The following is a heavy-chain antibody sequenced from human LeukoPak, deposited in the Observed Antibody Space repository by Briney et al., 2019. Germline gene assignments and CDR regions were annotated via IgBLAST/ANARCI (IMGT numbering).Heavy chain of an antibody. Sequence: SETLSLTCTVSGGSISSYYWSWIRQPPGKGLEWIGYIYYSGSTNYNPSLKSRVTISVDASKNQFSLKLSSVTAADTAVYYCARGRSTVTTHWFDPWGQGTLVTVSS. J-gene: IGHJ5*02. D-gene: IGHD4-17*01. CDR1: GGSISSYY. CDR3: ARGRSTVTTHWFDP. CDR2: IYYSGST. V-gene: IGHV4-59*01.